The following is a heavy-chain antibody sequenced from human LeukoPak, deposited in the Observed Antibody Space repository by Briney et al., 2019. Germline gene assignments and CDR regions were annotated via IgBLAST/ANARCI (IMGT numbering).Heavy chain of an antibody. CDR2: INHSGST. D-gene: IGHD3-22*01. CDR1: GGSFSGYY. V-gene: IGHV4-34*01. CDR3: ATRSPYYYDSSDPWVFAY. J-gene: IGHJ4*02. Sequence: SETLSLTCAVYGGSFSGYYWSWIRQPPGKGLEWIGEINHSGSTNYNPSLKSRVTISVDTSKNQFSLKLSSVTAADTAVYYCATRSPYYYDSSDPWVFAYWGQGTLVTVSS.